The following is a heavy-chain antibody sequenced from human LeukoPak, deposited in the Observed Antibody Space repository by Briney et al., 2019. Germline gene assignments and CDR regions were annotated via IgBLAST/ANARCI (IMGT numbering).Heavy chain of an antibody. CDR3: ARGRYGSM. J-gene: IGHJ4*02. CDR1: GFTFSSYS. CDR2: IGSGGSTI. Sequence: GGSLRLSCAASGFTFSSYSMIWVRQAPGKGLEWVSYIGSGGSTIYYADSMKGRFTISRDNAKNSLYLQMNSLRAEDTAVYYCARGRYGSMWGQGTLVTVSS. V-gene: IGHV3-48*04. D-gene: IGHD5-18*01.